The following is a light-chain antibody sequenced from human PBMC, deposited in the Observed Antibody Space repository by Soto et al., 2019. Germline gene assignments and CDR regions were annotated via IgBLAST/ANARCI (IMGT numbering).Light chain of an antibody. CDR2: DVT. CDR1: SSDVGGYNY. V-gene: IGLV2-11*01. J-gene: IGLJ2*01. Sequence: QSVLTQPRPVSGSPGQSVTISCTGTSSDVGGYNYVSWYQQYSGKAPKLMIYDVTERPSGVPDRFSGSKSGNTASLTISGLQAEDEADYYCCSYAGTYTLFGGGTKLTVL. CDR3: CSYAGTYTL.